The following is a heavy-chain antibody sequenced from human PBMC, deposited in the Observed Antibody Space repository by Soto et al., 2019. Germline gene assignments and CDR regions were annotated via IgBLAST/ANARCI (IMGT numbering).Heavy chain of an antibody. CDR1: GYSISSGFY. D-gene: IGHD5-18*01. CDR3: ARGGGRGYSYGYWFGP. CDR2: IYHNGRT. Sequence: PETLSLTXAVSGYSISSGFYWGWIRQPPGKGLEWIGTIYHNGRTYYNPSLKSRVIISVDTSKNQFSLNLRSVTAADTAVHYCARGGGRGYSYGYWFGPWGQGTLVTVSS. J-gene: IGHJ5*02. V-gene: IGHV4-38-2*01.